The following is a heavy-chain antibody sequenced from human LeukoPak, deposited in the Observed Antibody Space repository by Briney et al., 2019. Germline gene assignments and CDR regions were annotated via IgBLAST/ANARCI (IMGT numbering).Heavy chain of an antibody. CDR2: MNIDGSEK. CDR3: ARDPVEWELLLDY. V-gene: IGHV3-7*01. Sequence: GGSLRLSCAASGFTFSNYWMGWVRQAPGKRPEWVANMNIDGSEKYYADSVKGRFSVSRDNARNSVYLQMASLRVEDTAVYYCARDPVEWELLLDYWGQGTLVTVSS. D-gene: IGHD1-26*01. J-gene: IGHJ4*02. CDR1: GFTFSNYW.